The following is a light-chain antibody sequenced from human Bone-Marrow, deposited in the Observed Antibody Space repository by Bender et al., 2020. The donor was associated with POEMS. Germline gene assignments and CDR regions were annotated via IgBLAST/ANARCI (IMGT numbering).Light chain of an antibody. CDR3: STWDDRLNAWL. CDR1: SSDIGGYNY. V-gene: IGLV2-8*01. CDR2: DVS. Sequence: QSALAQPPSASESLGQSVTISCTGTSSDIGGYNYVSWYQHRPGKAPKLMIFDVSDRPSGVSSRFSGSKSANTASLTISGLQAEDAADYYCSTWDDRLNAWLFGGGTKLTVL. J-gene: IGLJ3*02.